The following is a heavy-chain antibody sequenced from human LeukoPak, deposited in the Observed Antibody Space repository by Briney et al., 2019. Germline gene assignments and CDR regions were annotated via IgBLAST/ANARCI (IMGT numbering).Heavy chain of an antibody. V-gene: IGHV4-34*01. CDR2: INHSGST. CDR3: ARGFATASGNFDY. J-gene: IGHJ4*02. D-gene: IGHD4-17*01. CDR1: GFTFSDYA. Sequence: GSLRLSCAASGFTFSDYAMSWIRQPPGKGLEWIGEINHSGSTNYNPSLKSRVTISVDTSKNQFSLKLSSVTAADTAVYYCARGFATASGNFDYWGQGTLVTVSS.